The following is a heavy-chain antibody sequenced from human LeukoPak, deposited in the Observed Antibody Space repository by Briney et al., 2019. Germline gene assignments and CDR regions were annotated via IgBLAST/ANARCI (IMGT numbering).Heavy chain of an antibody. J-gene: IGHJ4*02. V-gene: IGHV4-59*01. Sequence: PAETLSLTCTVSGGTISDNYLSWVRQPPGKGLEWIGYISYSGSTNCNPSLKSRVTISVDTSKNQFSLKLTSVTAADTAVYYRASKALVRAPFDYSGQGKLVTVSS. D-gene: IGHD2-8*02. CDR1: GGTISDNY. CDR2: ISYSGST. CDR3: ASKALVRAPFDY.